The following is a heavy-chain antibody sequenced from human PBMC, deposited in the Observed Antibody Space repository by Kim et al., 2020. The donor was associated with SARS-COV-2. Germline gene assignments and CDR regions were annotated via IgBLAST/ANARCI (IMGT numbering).Heavy chain of an antibody. CDR1: GYTFTDYY. Sequence: ASVKVSCKASGYTFTDYYLHWVRQAPGQGLEWVGRIHPNSGDTIYAQKFQGSVSLTRDTSIRTVYMELWSDDTVVYYCARQRYCGPRNCSAGMDVWGQRT. J-gene: IGHJ6*02. CDR3: ARQRYCGPRNCSAGMDV. CDR2: IHPNSGDT. D-gene: IGHD3-10*01. V-gene: IGHV1-2*05.